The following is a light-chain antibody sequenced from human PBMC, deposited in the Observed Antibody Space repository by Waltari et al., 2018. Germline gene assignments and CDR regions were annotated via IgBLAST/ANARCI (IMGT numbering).Light chain of an antibody. Sequence: QSPLTHPASVSGSPGPPITISCPGTSSDVGGYNYVSWYQQHPGKAPKLMIYDVSKRPSGVSNRFSGSKSGNTASLTISGLQAEDEADYYCSSYTSSSTYVFGTGTKVTVL. V-gene: IGLV2-14*01. CDR2: DVS. CDR3: SSYTSSSTYV. CDR1: SSDVGGYNY. J-gene: IGLJ1*01.